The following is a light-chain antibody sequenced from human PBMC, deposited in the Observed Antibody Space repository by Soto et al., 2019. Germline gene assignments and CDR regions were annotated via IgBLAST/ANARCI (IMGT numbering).Light chain of an antibody. CDR3: ASWDDSLIVNWV. J-gene: IGLJ3*02. V-gene: IGLV1-44*01. CDR2: DNN. Sequence: QSVLTQPPSASGTPGQRVTMSCSGSSSNIGTSSVSWYQQFPGTAPKLLIYDNNQRPSGVPDRFSGSKSGTSASLAISGLQSDDEAVYFCASWDDSLIVNWVFGGGTKLTVL. CDR1: SSNIGTSS.